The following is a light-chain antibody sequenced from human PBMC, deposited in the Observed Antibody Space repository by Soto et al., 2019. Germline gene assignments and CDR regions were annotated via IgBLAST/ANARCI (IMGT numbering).Light chain of an antibody. V-gene: IGKV2-28*01. J-gene: IGKJ1*01. CDR3: VQALQSPPWT. CDR1: QSLLHNNGYNY. CDR2: FGS. Sequence: DIVVTQSPLTLPVTPGETASISCRSSQSLLHNNGYNYLDWFLQKPGQSPQLLLYFGSNRASGGPDRFSGSGSGTEFTLKTSRVEAEDVVVSYCVQALQSPPWTFGQGTKVEIK.